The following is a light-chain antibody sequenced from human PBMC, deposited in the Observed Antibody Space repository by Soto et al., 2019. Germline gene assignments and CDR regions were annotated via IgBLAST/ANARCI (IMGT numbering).Light chain of an antibody. V-gene: IGLV2-11*01. J-gene: IGLJ3*02. Sequence: QSVLTQPRSVSGSPGQSVTISCTGNSGAVGAYGRVSWYQHHPTKAPKLIIYAVTNRPSGVPYRFSGSKSGSTASLTISGLQAEDEADYYCCSHAGGSSWVFGGGTQLTVL. CDR1: SGAVGAYGR. CDR2: AVT. CDR3: CSHAGGSSWV.